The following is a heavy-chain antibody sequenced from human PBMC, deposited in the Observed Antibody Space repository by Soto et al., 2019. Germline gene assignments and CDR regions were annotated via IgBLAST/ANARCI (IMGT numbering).Heavy chain of an antibody. CDR3: ARSNYDFWSGFDY. Sequence: PQGKGLEWIEYSYYSGSTNYNPSLKSRVAISVDTSKNQFSLKLSSVTAADTAVYYCARSNYDFWSGFDYWGQGTLVTVAS. CDR2: SYYSGST. V-gene: IGHV4-59*01. D-gene: IGHD3-3*01. J-gene: IGHJ4*02.